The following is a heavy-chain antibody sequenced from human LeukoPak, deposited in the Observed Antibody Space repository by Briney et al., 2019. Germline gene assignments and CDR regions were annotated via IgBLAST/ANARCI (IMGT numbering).Heavy chain of an antibody. CDR1: GYSISSSYW. CDR3: ARARYANAWYAFDI. Sequence: PSETLSLTCAVSGYSISSSYWWGWIRQPPGKALEWIGYIYYRGSTYYNPSLKSRVTMSVDTSKNQFSLRLSSATAVDTAVYYCARARYANAWYAFDIWGHGTMVTVSS. J-gene: IGHJ3*02. V-gene: IGHV4-28*03. CDR2: IYYRGST. D-gene: IGHD2-2*01.